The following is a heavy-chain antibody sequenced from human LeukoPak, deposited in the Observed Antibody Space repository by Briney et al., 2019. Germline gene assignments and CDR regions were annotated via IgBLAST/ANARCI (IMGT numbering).Heavy chain of an antibody. D-gene: IGHD2-21*02. V-gene: IGHV3-33*01. Sequence: GGSLRLSCAASRFTFSSYGMHWVRQAPGKGLEWVAVIWYDGSNKYYADSVKGRFTISRDNSKNTLYLQMNSLRAEDTAVYYCARDHCGGDCYSDYWGQGTLVTVSS. CDR1: RFTFSSYG. CDR3: ARDHCGGDCYSDY. J-gene: IGHJ4*02. CDR2: IWYDGSNK.